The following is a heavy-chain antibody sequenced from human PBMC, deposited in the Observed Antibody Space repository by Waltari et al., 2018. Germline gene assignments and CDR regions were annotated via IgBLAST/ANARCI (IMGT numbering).Heavy chain of an antibody. CDR2: IYYSGST. CDR3: ARSMYSSPPGWFDP. J-gene: IGHJ5*02. D-gene: IGHD6-13*01. V-gene: IGHV4-59*01. CDR1: GGSISSYY. Sequence: QVQLQESGPGLVKPSETLSLTCTVSGGSISSYYWSWIRQPPGKGLEWIGYIYYSGSTNYTPSLKSRVTISVDTSKNQFSLKLSSVTAADTAVYYCARSMYSSPPGWFDPWGQGTLVTVSS.